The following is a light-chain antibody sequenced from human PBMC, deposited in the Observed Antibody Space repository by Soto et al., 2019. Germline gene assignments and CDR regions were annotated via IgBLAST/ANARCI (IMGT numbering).Light chain of an antibody. CDR3: QSYDSSLSGGV. CDR1: SSNIGAGYD. Sequence: QSVLTQPPSVSGAPVQRVTISCTGSSSNIGAGYDVHWYQQLPGTAPKLLIYGNSNRPSGVPDRFSGSKSGTSASLAITGLQAEDEADYYCQSYDSSLSGGVFGTGTKVTVL. CDR2: GNS. V-gene: IGLV1-40*01. J-gene: IGLJ1*01.